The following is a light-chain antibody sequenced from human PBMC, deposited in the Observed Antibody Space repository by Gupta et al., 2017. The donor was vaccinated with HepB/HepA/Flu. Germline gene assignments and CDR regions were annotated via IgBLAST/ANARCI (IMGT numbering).Light chain of an antibody. V-gene: IGLV1-47*01. CDR2: RNN. J-gene: IGLJ3*02. Sequence: QSVLTQPPSASGTPGQRATISFSGSSSNIGSNYVYWYQQLPGTAPKLLLYRNNPRPSGVPDRFSGSKSGTSASLAISGFRSEDEADYYCAAWDDSLSGWVFGGGTKLTVL. CDR3: AAWDDSLSGWV. CDR1: SSNIGSNY.